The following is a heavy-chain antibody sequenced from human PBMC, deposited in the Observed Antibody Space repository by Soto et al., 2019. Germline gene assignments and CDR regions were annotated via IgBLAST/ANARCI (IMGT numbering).Heavy chain of an antibody. CDR1: GFTFSSYS. V-gene: IGHV3-21*01. J-gene: IGHJ4*02. CDR2: ISSSSSYI. D-gene: IGHD7-27*01. Sequence: GGSLRLSCAASGFTFSSYSMNWVRQAPGKGLEWVSSISSSSSYIYYADSVKGRFTISGDNAKNSLYLQMNSLRADDTAVYYCARDPPSLLTGVFDYWGQGTLVTVSS. CDR3: ARDPPSLLTGVFDY.